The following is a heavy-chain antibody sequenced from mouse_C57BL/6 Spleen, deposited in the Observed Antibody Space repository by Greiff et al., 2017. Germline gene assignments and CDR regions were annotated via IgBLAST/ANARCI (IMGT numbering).Heavy chain of an antibody. V-gene: IGHV1-55*01. CDR1: GYTFTSYW. CDR2: IYPGSGST. D-gene: IGHD2-4*01. Sequence: QVQLKQPGAELVKPGASVKMSCKASGYTFTSYWITWVKQRPGQGLEWIGDIYPGSGSTNYNEKFKSKATLTVDTSSSTAYMQLSSLTSEDSAVYYCARGGVYDYDVRNYYAMDYWGQGTSVTVSS. J-gene: IGHJ4*01. CDR3: ARGGVYDYDVRNYYAMDY.